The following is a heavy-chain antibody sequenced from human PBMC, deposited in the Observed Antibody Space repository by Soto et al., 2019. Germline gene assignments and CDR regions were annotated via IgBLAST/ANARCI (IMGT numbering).Heavy chain of an antibody. D-gene: IGHD6-19*01. V-gene: IGHV3-30-3*01. J-gene: IGHJ4*02. Sequence: QVQLVESGGGVVQPGRSVRLSCAASGFTFSSYAMHWVRQAPGKGLEWVAVISYDGSKKYYADSVQGRFTISRDNSWNTLYLQMNSLRAEDTAVYHCAKDGTNSAWYGNYFDYWGQGTLVTVSS. CDR2: ISYDGSKK. CDR3: AKDGTNSAWYGNYFDY. CDR1: GFTFSSYA.